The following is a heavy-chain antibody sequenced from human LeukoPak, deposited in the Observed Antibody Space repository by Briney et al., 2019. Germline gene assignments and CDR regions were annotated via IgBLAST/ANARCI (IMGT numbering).Heavy chain of an antibody. V-gene: IGHV3-23*01. CDR2: ISGSGGST. D-gene: IGHD3-9*01. Sequence: PGGSLRLSCAASALTFRNYAMTGVRQAPGKGLEWVSAISGSGGSTDYANSVKGRFAISRDNSKNTLYLQMSSLRADDTAVYYCAKCSRVDWLPIDYWGRGTLVTVSS. CDR1: ALTFRNYA. J-gene: IGHJ4*02. CDR3: AKCSRVDWLPIDY.